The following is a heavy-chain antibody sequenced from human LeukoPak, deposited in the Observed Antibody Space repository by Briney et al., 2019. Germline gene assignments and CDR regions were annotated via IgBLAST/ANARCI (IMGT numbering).Heavy chain of an antibody. CDR2: IIPIFGTA. V-gene: IGHV1-69*13. D-gene: IGHD2-2*01. Sequence: ASVKVSCKASGGTFSSYAISWVRQAPGQGLEWMGGIIPIFGTANYAQTFQGRVTITADESTSTAYMELSSLRSEDTAVYYCAEALYCSSTSCPPNFGYWGQGTLVTVSS. J-gene: IGHJ4*02. CDR1: GGTFSSYA. CDR3: AEALYCSSTSCPPNFGY.